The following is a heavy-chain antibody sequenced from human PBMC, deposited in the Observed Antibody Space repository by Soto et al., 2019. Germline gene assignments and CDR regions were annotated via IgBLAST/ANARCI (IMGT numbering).Heavy chain of an antibody. CDR2: VYNSGST. Sequence: SETLSLTCTVSGGSISSNYWTWIRQPPGKGLEWIGYVYNSGSTNYSPSLKSRVTISEDTSKSQFSLKVNSMTAADTAVYYCARYRREAVAGYTLDNWGQGILVTVSS. V-gene: IGHV4-59*01. CDR1: GGSISSNY. D-gene: IGHD6-13*01. CDR3: ARYRREAVAGYTLDN. J-gene: IGHJ4*02.